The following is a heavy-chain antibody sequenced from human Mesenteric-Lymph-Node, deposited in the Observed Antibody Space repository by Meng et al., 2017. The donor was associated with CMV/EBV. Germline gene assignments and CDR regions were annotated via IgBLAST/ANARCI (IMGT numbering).Heavy chain of an antibody. CDR1: GFAFSNHA. Sequence: SGFAFSNHAMNWVRQAPGKGLEWVSIISSTGGAAYYADSVKGRFTISRDNSRSTLFLQLDTLRAEDTAVYYCAKPKEYTSHHGLDVWGQGTLVTVSS. CDR2: ISSTGGAA. J-gene: IGHJ6*02. V-gene: IGHV3-23*01. CDR3: AKPKEYTSHHGLDV. D-gene: IGHD2/OR15-2a*01.